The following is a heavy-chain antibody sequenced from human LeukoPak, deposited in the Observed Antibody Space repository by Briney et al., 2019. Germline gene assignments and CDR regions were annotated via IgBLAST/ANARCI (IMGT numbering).Heavy chain of an antibody. J-gene: IGHJ2*01. CDR2: IYTSGST. V-gene: IGHV4-61*02. D-gene: IGHD2-2*02. Sequence: PSETLALTCTVSGGSISSGSYYWSWIRQPAGKGLEWIGRIYTSGSTNYNPSLKSRVTISVDTSKNQFSLKLSSVTAADTAVYYCARDPGGYFSSTSCYTSYWYFDLWGRGTLVTVSS. CDR1: GGSISSGSYY. CDR3: ARDPGGYFSSTSCYTSYWYFDL.